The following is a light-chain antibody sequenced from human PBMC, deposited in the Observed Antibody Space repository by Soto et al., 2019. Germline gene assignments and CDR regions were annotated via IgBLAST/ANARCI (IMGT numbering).Light chain of an antibody. CDR2: DAS. J-gene: IGKJ2*01. Sequence: EIVLTQSPATLSLSPGERATLSCRASQSVSSYLAWYQQKPGQAPRLLIYDASNRATGIPARFSGSGSVTDFTLTISSLAPEDCAVYYCQQRSNWPPYTFGQGTKLEIK. CDR3: QQRSNWPPYT. V-gene: IGKV3-11*01. CDR1: QSVSSY.